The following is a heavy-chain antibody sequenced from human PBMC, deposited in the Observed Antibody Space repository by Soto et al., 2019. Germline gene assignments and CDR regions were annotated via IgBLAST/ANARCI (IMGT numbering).Heavy chain of an antibody. V-gene: IGHV1-8*01. CDR3: ARDVAFGGDYYGMDV. J-gene: IGHJ6*02. D-gene: IGHD3-16*01. Sequence: GASVKVSCKASGYTFTSYDINWVRQATGQGLEWMGWMNPNSGNTGYAQKVQGRVTMTRNTSISTAYMELSSLRSEETAVYYCARDVAFGGDYYGMDVWGQGTTVTVSS. CDR2: MNPNSGNT. CDR1: GYTFTSYD.